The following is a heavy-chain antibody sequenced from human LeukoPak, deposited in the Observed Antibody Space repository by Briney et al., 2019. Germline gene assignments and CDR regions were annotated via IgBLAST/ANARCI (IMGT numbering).Heavy chain of an antibody. CDR3: AKASSNYFYYFEY. Sequence: GGSLRLSCAASGFTFSSYGMHWVRQAPGKGLEWVAVISYDGSNQYYADSVKGRFTISRDNSKNTLYLQMNSLRGADTAVYYCAKASSNYFYYFEYWGQGTLVTVSS. CDR1: GFTFSSYG. CDR2: ISYDGSNQ. V-gene: IGHV3-30*18. J-gene: IGHJ4*02. D-gene: IGHD2/OR15-2a*01.